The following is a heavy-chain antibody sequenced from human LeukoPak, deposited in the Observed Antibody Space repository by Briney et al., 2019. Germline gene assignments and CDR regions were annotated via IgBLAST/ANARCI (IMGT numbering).Heavy chain of an antibody. CDR1: GFPFGSYV. J-gene: IGHJ4*02. Sequence: PPGGSLRLSCEGSGFPFGSYVMTWVRQAPGKGLEWIAYINHNAEMIFYPDFVKGRFTISRDNAKNSLYLQMNALRYEDTAIYYCARDHDWAFDLWGQGTLVTVPS. CDR2: INHNAEMI. D-gene: IGHD3-9*01. V-gene: IGHV3-48*02. CDR3: ARDHDWAFDL.